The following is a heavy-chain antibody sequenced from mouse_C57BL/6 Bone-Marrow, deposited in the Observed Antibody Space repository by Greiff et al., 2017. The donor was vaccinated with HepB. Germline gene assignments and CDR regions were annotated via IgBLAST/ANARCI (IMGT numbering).Heavy chain of an antibody. D-gene: IGHD1-1*01. CDR2: ISYDGSN. V-gene: IGHV3-6*01. CDR3: ARDGYYGLDY. J-gene: IGHJ2*01. Sequence: ESGPGLVKPSQSLSLTCSVTGYSITSGYYWNWIRQFPGNKLEWMGYISYDGSNNYNPSLKNRISITRDTSKNQFFLKLNSVTTEDTATYYCARDGYYGLDYWGQGTTLTVSS. CDR1: GYSITSGYY.